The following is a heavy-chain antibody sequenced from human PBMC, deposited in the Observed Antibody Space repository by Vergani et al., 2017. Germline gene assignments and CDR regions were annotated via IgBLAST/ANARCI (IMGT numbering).Heavy chain of an antibody. V-gene: IGHV3-23*04. CDR2: ISGSGGST. Sequence: VQLVESGGGVVQPGRSLRLSCAASGFTFSSYAMSWVRQAPGKGLEWVSAISGSGGSTYYADSVKGRFTISRDNSKNTLYLQMNSLRAEDTAVYYCAKPPASMLYYYYYMDVWGKGTTVTVSS. CDR3: AKPPASMLYYYYYMDV. J-gene: IGHJ6*03. CDR1: GFTFSSYA. D-gene: IGHD2-8*01.